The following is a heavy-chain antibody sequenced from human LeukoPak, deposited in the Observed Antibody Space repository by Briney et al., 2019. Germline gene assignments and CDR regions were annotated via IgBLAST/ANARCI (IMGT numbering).Heavy chain of an antibody. CDR1: GFTFSSYE. CDR3: ARADRGYDYVWGSYRYLDY. J-gene: IGHJ4*02. CDR2: ISSSGSTI. Sequence: PGGSLRLSCAASGFTFSSYEMNWVRQAPGKGLEWVSYISSSGSTIYYADSVKGRFTISRDNAKNSLYLQMNSLRAEDTALYYCARADRGYDYVWGSYRYLDYWGQGTLVTVSS. V-gene: IGHV3-48*03. D-gene: IGHD3-16*02.